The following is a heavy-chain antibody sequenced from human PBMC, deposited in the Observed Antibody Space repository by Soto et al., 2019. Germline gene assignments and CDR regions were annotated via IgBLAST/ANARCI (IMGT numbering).Heavy chain of an antibody. J-gene: IGHJ6*02. D-gene: IGHD1-1*01. CDR2: TGATGRTT. Sequence: GGSLRLSCAASGFTFNIYAMTWVRQAPGKGLEWVSTTGATGRTTYYADSVKGRFTVSRDNSKSTLYLQMNSLRPEDTGVYYCARVTPGNNLYYFSGMDVWGQGTSVTVSS. CDR3: ARVTPGNNLYYFSGMDV. V-gene: IGHV3-23*01. CDR1: GFTFNIYA.